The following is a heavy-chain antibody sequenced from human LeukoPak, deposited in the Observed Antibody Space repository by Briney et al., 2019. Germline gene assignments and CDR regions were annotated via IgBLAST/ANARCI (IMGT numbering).Heavy chain of an antibody. Sequence: SETLSLTCAVYGGSFSGYYWSWIRQPPGKGLEWIGEINHSGSTNYNPSLKSRVTISVDTSKNQFSLKLSSVTAADTAVYYCARGKRGTRRLNWFDPWGQGTLVTVSS. CDR1: GGSFSGYY. J-gene: IGHJ5*02. CDR3: ARGKRGTRRLNWFDP. V-gene: IGHV4-34*01. CDR2: INHSGST.